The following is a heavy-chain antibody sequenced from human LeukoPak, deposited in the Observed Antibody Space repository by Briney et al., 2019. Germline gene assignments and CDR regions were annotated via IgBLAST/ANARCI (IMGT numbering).Heavy chain of an antibody. CDR2: ISGSGDST. Sequence: QSWGSLTLSCAASGFSFSSCGMSWVCQAPGKGLEWVSGISGSGDSTDYADSVKGRFTISRDNSQNTLSLQMNSLRAEDTAVYYCAKAGGGMSTMRTLGAFDIWGQGTIASVSS. CDR3: AKAGGGMSTMRTLGAFDI. D-gene: IGHD5-24*01. J-gene: IGHJ3*02. CDR1: GFSFSSCG. V-gene: IGHV3-23*01.